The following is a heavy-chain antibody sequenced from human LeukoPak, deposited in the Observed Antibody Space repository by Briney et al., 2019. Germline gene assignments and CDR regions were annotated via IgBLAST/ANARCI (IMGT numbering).Heavy chain of an antibody. CDR2: INPSGGST. V-gene: IGHV1-46*01. J-gene: IGHJ5*02. CDR3: ARDNSVEDTAWWFDP. CDR1: GYTFTSYY. Sequence: ASVKVSCKASGYTFTSYYMHWVRQAPGQGLEWMGIINPSGGSTSYAQKLQGRVTITRDMSTSTDYMELSSLRSEDTAVYYCARDNSVEDTAWWFDPWGQGTLVTVSS. D-gene: IGHD4-23*01.